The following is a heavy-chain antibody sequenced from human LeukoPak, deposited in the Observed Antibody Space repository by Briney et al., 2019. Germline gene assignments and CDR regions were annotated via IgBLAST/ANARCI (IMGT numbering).Heavy chain of an antibody. J-gene: IGHJ5*02. CDR1: GFTFSSYA. Sequence: QPGGSLRLSCAASGFTFSSYAMSWVRQAPGKGLEWVSAISGSGGSTYYADSVKGRFTISRDTASNTMHLEMNNLRTEDTAVYYCMRDYMGWFDPWGQGTLVTVSS. CDR3: MRDYMGWFDP. V-gene: IGHV3-23*01. CDR2: ISGSGGST. D-gene: IGHD3-10*01.